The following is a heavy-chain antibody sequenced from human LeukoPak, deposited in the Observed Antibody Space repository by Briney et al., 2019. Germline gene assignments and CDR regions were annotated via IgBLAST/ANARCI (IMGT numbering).Heavy chain of an antibody. CDR2: INPNSGGT. J-gene: IGHJ6*03. CDR1: GYTFTGYY. D-gene: IGHD6-13*01. V-gene: IGHV1-2*02. CDR3: AREGEGDSSSWYDYYYYYYMDV. Sequence: ASVKVSCKASGYTFTGYYMHWVRQAPGQGLEWMGWINPNSGGTNYAQKFQGRVTMTRDTSISTAYMELSRLRSDDTAVYYCAREGEGDSSSWYDYYYYYYMDVWGKGTTVTISS.